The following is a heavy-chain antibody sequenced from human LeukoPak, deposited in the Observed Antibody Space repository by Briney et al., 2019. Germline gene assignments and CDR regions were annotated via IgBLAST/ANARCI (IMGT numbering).Heavy chain of an antibody. V-gene: IGHV4-59*01. CDR1: GGSISSYY. CDR2: IYYSGST. Sequence: SETLSLTCTVSGGSISSYYWSWTRQPPGKGLEWIGYIYYSGSTNYNPSLKSRVTISVDTSKNQFSLKLSSVTAADTAVYYCSGGYSYGSTFDYWGQGTLVTVSS. D-gene: IGHD5-18*01. CDR3: SGGYSYGSTFDY. J-gene: IGHJ4*02.